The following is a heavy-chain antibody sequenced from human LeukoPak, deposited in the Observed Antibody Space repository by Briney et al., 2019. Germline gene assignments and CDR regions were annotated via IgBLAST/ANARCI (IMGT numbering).Heavy chain of an antibody. CDR3: ARVNLRGSNYNWFDP. CDR1: GGTFLSHT. D-gene: IGHD1-26*01. J-gene: IGHJ5*02. CDR2: TTPVINTA. Sequence: SVKVSCKTSGGTFLSHTFSWVRQAPGQGLEWMGKTTPVINTANYAQTFQGRVSIYADKSTTTVYMDLSGLRPDDTAVYYCARVNLRGSNYNWFDPWGQGTLVTVAS. V-gene: IGHV1-69*08.